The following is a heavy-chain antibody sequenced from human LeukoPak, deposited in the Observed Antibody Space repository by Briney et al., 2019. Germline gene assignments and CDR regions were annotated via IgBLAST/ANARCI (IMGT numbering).Heavy chain of an antibody. CDR1: GFTFDDYA. D-gene: IGHD2-8*02. Sequence: GGSLRLSCAASGFTFDDYAMHWVRQAPGKGLEWVSGISWNSGSIGYADSVKGRFTISRDNAKNSLYLQMNSLRADDMALYYCAKDEFVASDFTGAFDISGQGTMVTVSS. J-gene: IGHJ3*02. V-gene: IGHV3-9*03. CDR3: AKDEFVASDFTGAFDI. CDR2: ISWNSGSI.